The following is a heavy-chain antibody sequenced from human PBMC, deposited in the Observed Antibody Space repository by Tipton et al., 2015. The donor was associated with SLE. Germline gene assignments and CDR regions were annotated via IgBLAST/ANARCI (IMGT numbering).Heavy chain of an antibody. V-gene: IGHV4-59*01. Sequence: LRLSCTVSGGSISGYYWSWIRQPPGKGLEWIGYIYYSGNTNSNPSLKSRVTISLDTSKNQLSLKLSSVTAADTAVYYCTRERFSGSGFYWYFDLWGRGTLVTVSS. D-gene: IGHD6-13*01. CDR1: GGSISGYY. J-gene: IGHJ2*01. CDR3: TRERFSGSGFYWYFDL. CDR2: IYYSGNT.